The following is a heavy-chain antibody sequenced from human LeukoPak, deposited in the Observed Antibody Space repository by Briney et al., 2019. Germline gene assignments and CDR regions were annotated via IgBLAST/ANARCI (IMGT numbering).Heavy chain of an antibody. Sequence: GGSLRPSRAASGFTFYDYAKHWVPQAPGEGLEWVSLISGDGGSTYYADSVKGRFTISRDNSKNSLYLQMNSLRTEDTALYYCAREGEAGYWGQGTLVTVSS. J-gene: IGHJ4*02. CDR3: AREGEAGY. CDR1: GFTFYDYA. CDR2: ISGDGGST. V-gene: IGHV3-43*02.